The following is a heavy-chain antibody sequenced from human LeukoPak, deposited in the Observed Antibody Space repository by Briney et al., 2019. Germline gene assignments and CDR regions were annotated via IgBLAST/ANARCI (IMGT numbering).Heavy chain of an antibody. Sequence: ASVKLSCKASGYTFTGYYMHWVRQAPGQGLEWMGWINPNSGGTNYAQKFQGRVTMTRDTSISTAYMELSRLRSDDTAVYYCARGLYYYGSGSYYNYWGQGTLVTVSS. CDR2: INPNSGGT. V-gene: IGHV1-2*02. J-gene: IGHJ4*02. D-gene: IGHD3-10*01. CDR3: ARGLYYYGSGSYYNY. CDR1: GYTFTGYY.